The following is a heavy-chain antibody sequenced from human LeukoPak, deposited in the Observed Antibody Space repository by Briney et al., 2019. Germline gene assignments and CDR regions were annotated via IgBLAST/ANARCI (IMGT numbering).Heavy chain of an antibody. J-gene: IGHJ4*02. CDR3: ARVPRRTGTTYFDY. D-gene: IGHD1-7*01. CDR2: INPNSGGT. CDR1: GYTFTGYY. Sequence: GASVKVSCKASGYTFTGYYMHWARQAPGQGLEWMGWINPNSGGTNYAQKFQGRVTMTRDTSISTAYMELSRLRSDDTAVYYCARVPRRTGTTYFDYWGQGTLVTVSS. V-gene: IGHV1-2*02.